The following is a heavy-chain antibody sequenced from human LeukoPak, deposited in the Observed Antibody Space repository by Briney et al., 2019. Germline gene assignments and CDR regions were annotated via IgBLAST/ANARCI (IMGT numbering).Heavy chain of an antibody. Sequence: GGSLRLSCAASGFTFSSYAMSWVRQAPGKGLEWVSAISGSGGSTYYADSVKGRFTISRDNSKNTLYLQMNSLRAEDTAVYYCAKGSCSSTSCYLHFDYWGQGTLVTVSS. CDR2: ISGSGGST. J-gene: IGHJ4*02. V-gene: IGHV3-23*01. D-gene: IGHD2-2*01. CDR3: AKGSCSSTSCYLHFDY. CDR1: GFTFSSYA.